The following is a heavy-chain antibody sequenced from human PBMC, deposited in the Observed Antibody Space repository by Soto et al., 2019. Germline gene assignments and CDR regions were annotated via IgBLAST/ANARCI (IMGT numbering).Heavy chain of an antibody. CDR2: ISAYNRNT. CDR3: ARAGPVHYYASNGYDY. D-gene: IGHD3-22*01. CDR1: GYTFSSYG. Sequence: VQLVQSGAEVKKPGASVKVSCKASGYTFSSYGVSWVRQAPGQGLEWMGWISAYNRNTNYAQKLQGRVTMTTDTSTSTAYMELRSLRSDDTAVYFCARAGPVHYYASNGYDYWGQGTLVTVSS. V-gene: IGHV1-18*01. J-gene: IGHJ4*02.